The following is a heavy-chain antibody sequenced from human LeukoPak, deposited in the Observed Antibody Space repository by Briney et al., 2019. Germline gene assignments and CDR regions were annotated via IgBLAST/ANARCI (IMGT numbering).Heavy chain of an antibody. CDR1: GYTFTGYY. CDR3: ARDYNDFWSSYYPYFDY. Sequence: ASVKVSCKASGYTFTGYYMHWVRQAPGQGLEWMGWINPNSGGTNYAQKFQGRVTMTGDTSISTAYMELSRLRSDDTAVYYCARDYNDFWSSYYPYFDYWGQGTLVTVSS. D-gene: IGHD3-3*01. J-gene: IGHJ4*02. V-gene: IGHV1-2*02. CDR2: INPNSGGT.